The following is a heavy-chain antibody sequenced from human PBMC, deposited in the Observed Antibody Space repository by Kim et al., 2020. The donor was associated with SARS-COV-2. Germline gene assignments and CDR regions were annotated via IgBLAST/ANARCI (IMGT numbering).Heavy chain of an antibody. CDR1: GGSISSYY. Sequence: SETLSLTCTVSGGSISSYYWSWIRQPPGKGLEWIGYIYYSGSTNYNPSLKSRVTISVDTSKNQFSLKLSSVTAADTAVYYCARCAYYDFWSGYSGESGMDVWGQGTTVTVSS. CDR3: ARCAYYDFWSGYSGESGMDV. CDR2: IYYSGST. D-gene: IGHD3-3*01. J-gene: IGHJ6*02. V-gene: IGHV4-59*13.